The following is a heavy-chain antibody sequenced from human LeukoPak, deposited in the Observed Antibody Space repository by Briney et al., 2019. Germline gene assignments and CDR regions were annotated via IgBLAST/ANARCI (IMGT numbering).Heavy chain of an antibody. CDR1: GGTFSSYA. CDR3: ATYYGGNSAEYFQH. Sequence: ASVKVSCKASGGTFSSYAISWVRQAPGQGLGWMGRIIPILGIANYAQKFQGRVTITADKSTSTAYMEPSSLRSEDTAVYYCATYYGGNSAEYFQHWGQGTLVTVSS. V-gene: IGHV1-69*04. D-gene: IGHD4-23*01. CDR2: IIPILGIA. J-gene: IGHJ1*01.